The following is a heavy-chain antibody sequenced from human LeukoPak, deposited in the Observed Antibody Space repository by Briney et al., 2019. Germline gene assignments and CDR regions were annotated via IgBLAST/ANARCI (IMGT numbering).Heavy chain of an antibody. CDR3: AETQGVPVPNWFDP. D-gene: IGHD2-2*01. J-gene: IGHJ5*02. CDR2: IIPIFGTA. V-gene: IGHV1-69*05. Sequence: ASVKVSCKASGGTFSSYAISWVRQAPGQGLEWMGGIIPIFGTANYAQKFQGRATITTDESTSTAYMELSSLRSEDTAVYYCAETQGVPVPNWFDPWGQGTLVTASS. CDR1: GGTFSSYA.